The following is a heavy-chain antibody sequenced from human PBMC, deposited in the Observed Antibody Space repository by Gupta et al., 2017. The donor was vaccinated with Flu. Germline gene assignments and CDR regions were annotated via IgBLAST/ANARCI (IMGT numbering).Heavy chain of an antibody. CDR1: GYTFTRYD. CDR3: ARGGEGGLRYFDWLLSRALRYYFDY. V-gene: IGHV1-8*01. D-gene: IGHD3-9*01. CDR2: MNPNSGNT. J-gene: IGHJ4*02. Sequence: QVQLVQSGAEVKKPGASVKVSCKASGYTFTRYDINWVRQATGQGLEWMGWMNPNSGNTGYAQKFQGRVTMTRNTSISTAYMELSSLRSEDTAVYYCARGGEGGLRYFDWLLSRALRYYFDYWGQGTLVTVSS.